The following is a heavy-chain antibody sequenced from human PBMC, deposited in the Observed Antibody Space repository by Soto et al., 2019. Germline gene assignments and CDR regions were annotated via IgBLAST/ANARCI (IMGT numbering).Heavy chain of an antibody. J-gene: IGHJ4*02. CDR3: TTDQEDHFDWSYIDY. Sequence: PGGSLRLSCAASGFTFSNAWMSWVRQAPGKGLEWVGRIKSKTGGGTTDYAAPVKGRFTISRDDSKNTLYLQMNSLKTEDTAVYYCTTDQEDHFDWSYIDYWGQGTLVTVSS. V-gene: IGHV3-15*01. CDR1: GFTFSNAW. D-gene: IGHD3-9*01. CDR2: IKSKTGGGTT.